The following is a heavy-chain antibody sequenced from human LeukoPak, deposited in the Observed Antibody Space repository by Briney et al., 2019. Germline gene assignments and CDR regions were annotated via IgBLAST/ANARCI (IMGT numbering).Heavy chain of an antibody. CDR3: ASLGAFDI. J-gene: IGHJ3*02. CDR2: IYHSGST. Sequence: MTSETLSLTCTVSGYSISSGYYWGWIRQPPGKGLEWIGSIYHSGSTYYNPSLKSRVTISVDTSKNQFSLILSSVTAADTAVYYCASLGAFDIWGRGTMVTVSS. CDR1: GYSISSGYY. V-gene: IGHV4-38-2*02.